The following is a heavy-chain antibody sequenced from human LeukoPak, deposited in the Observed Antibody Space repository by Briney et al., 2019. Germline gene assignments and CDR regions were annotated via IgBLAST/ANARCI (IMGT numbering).Heavy chain of an antibody. CDR1: GYTFTGYY. CDR2: INPNSGGT. Sequence: ASVKVSCKASGYTFTGYYMHWVRQAPGQGLEWMGWINPNSGGTNYAQKFQGRVAMTRDTSISTAYMELSRLRSDDTAVYYCARDDMYSSGWYTAWGQGTLVTASS. J-gene: IGHJ5*02. D-gene: IGHD6-19*01. V-gene: IGHV1-2*02. CDR3: ARDDMYSSGWYTA.